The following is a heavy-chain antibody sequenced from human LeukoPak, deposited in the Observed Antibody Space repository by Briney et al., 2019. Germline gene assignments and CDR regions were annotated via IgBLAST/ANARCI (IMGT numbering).Heavy chain of an antibody. V-gene: IGHV3-30*02. D-gene: IGHD2-15*01. CDR3: AKDEARYCSGGSCYYFDY. CDR2: IRYDGSNK. Sequence: GGSLRPSCAASGFTFSSYGMHWVRQAPGKGLEWVAFIRYDGSNKYYADSVKGRFTISRDNSKNTLYLQMNSLRAEDTAVYYCAKDEARYCSGGSCYYFDYWGQGTLVTVSS. CDR1: GFTFSSYG. J-gene: IGHJ4*02.